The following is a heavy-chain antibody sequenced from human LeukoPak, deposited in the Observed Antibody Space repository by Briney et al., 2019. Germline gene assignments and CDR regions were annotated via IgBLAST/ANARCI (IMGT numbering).Heavy chain of an antibody. CDR3: ARPALHRVGLYAFDI. CDR2: IYPGDSDT. D-gene: IGHD2-15*01. Sequence: GESLKISRKGSGYSFTSYWIGWVRQMPGKGLEWMGIIYPGDSDTRYSPSFQGQVTISADKSISTAYLQWSSLKASDTAMYYCARPALHRVGLYAFDIWGQGTMVTVSS. J-gene: IGHJ3*02. CDR1: GYSFTSYW. V-gene: IGHV5-51*01.